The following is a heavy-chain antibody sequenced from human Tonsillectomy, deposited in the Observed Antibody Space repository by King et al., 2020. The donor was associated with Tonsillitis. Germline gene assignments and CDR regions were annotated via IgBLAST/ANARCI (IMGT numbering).Heavy chain of an antibody. V-gene: IGHV3-30*02. CDR2: IRFDGNKK. CDR1: GFTFSTYG. D-gene: IGHD1-26*01. Sequence: QLVQSGGGVVQPGGSLRLSCAASGFTFSTYGIHWVRQAPGKGLEWVAFIRFDGNKKYYADSVKGRFTISRDNSKNTLYLQMNSLRAEDTAVYYCAKDWAGATSLFDYWGQGTLVTVSS. J-gene: IGHJ4*02. CDR3: AKDWAGATSLFDY.